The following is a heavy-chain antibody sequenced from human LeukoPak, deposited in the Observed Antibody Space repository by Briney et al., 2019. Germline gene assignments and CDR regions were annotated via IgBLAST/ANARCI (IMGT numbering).Heavy chain of an antibody. CDR3: ASIPGGAGDAFDI. CDR1: GFTVSSNY. CDR2: IYSGGST. D-gene: IGHD4-23*01. J-gene: IGHJ3*02. V-gene: IGHV3-53*01. Sequence: PGGSLRLSCAASGFTVSSNYMSWVRQAPGKGLEWVSVIYSGGSTYYADSVKGRFTISRDNSKNTLYLQMNSLRAEDTAVYYCASIPGGAGDAFDIWGQGTMVTVSS.